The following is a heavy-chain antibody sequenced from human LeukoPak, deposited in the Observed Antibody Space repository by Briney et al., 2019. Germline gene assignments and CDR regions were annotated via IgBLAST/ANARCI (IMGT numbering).Heavy chain of an antibody. D-gene: IGHD2-21*02. V-gene: IGHV5-51*01. CDR1: GYSFTSYW. J-gene: IGHJ4*02. CDR2: IFPADSDT. Sequence: GESLKISCKGSGYSFTSYWIGWVRQMPGKGLEWMGIIFPADSDTRYSPSFQGQVTISADKSINTAYLQWSSLKASDTAIYYCARRSQVVTAVDYWGQGTLVTVSS. CDR3: ARRSQVVTAVDY.